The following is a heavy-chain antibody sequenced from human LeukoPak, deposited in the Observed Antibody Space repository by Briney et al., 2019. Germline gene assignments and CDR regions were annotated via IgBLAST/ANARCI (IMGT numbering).Heavy chain of an antibody. V-gene: IGHV1-18*01. D-gene: IGHD1-1*01. Sequence: ASVKVSCKASGYTFSSYGFSWVRQAPGQGLEWMGWINAYNGNTNYAQDLQGRVTMTTDTSTSTAYMELRSLRSDDTAVYYCARRQGTTLNFDYWGQGTLVTVSS. J-gene: IGHJ4*02. CDR2: INAYNGNT. CDR3: ARRQGTTLNFDY. CDR1: GYTFSSYG.